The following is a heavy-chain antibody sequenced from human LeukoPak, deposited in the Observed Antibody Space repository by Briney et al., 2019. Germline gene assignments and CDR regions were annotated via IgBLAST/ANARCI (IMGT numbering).Heavy chain of an antibody. V-gene: IGHV3-7*01. CDR1: GFTFSRYW. CDR2: IKQDGSEK. D-gene: IGHD5-18*01. J-gene: IGHJ4*02. Sequence: GGSLRLSCAASGFTFSRYWMSWVRQAPGKGLEWVANIKQDGSEKYYVDSVKGRFTISRDNSKNTLYLQMNSLRAEDTAVYYCAKGSGYRYGYFDYWGQGTLVTVSS. CDR3: AKGSGYRYGYFDY.